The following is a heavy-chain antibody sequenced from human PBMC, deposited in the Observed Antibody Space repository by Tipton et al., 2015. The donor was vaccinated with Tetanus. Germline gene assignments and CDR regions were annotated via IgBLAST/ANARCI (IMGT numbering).Heavy chain of an antibody. CDR1: GGSISNHY. J-gene: IGHJ4*02. CDR3: ARDLGTSGFH. V-gene: IGHV4-59*11. D-gene: IGHD1-7*01. Sequence: TLSLTCTASGGSISNHYWSWIRQPPGKGLEWLGDIYYGGVTQYNPSLKSRVTISADTSRNQFSLTLSSVTAADTAVYYCARDLGTSGFHWGQGTLVTVSS. CDR2: IYYGGVT.